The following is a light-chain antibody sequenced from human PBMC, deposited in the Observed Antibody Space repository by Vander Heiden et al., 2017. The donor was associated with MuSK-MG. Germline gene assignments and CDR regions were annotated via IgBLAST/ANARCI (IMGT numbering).Light chain of an antibody. J-gene: IGKJ4*01. Sequence: DIQMTQSPSTLSASIGDSVNITCRASQSISTWLAWYQQKPGTAPKVLIYKASNLENGVPSRFSDRGSGTEFALTISSLQPDDFATYYCQQENSYPLTFGGGTKVEIK. CDR1: QSISTW. CDR3: QQENSYPLT. V-gene: IGKV1-5*03. CDR2: KAS.